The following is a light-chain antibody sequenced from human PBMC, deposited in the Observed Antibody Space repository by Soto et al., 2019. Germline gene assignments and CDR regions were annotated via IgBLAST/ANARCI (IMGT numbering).Light chain of an antibody. CDR3: ASWDDSLRWM. CDR2: RTN. V-gene: IGLV1-47*01. Sequence: QSVLAQPPSASGTPGQRGTISCSGSSSNIGSQFVYWYHQVPGRAPKLLIYRTNQRPSGVTDRFAGSKYGATASLVISGLQSDDEGDYFCASWDDSLRWMFGGGTKVTVL. CDR1: SSNIGSQF. J-gene: IGLJ3*02.